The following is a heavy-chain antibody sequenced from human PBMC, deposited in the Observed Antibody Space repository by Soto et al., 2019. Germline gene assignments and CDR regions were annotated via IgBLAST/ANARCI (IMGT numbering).Heavy chain of an antibody. CDR2: TRQDGGQS. J-gene: IGHJ4*02. D-gene: IGHD6-19*01. Sequence: EVQLVESGGGLVQPGGSLRLSCEASGFTLSSYWMSWIRQAPGKGLEWVANTRQDGGQSYLVDSVQGRFTISRDNAKNSVYLQMNSRRAEDTAVCYCVRGGSTGWHFDSWGQGTLVTVSS. V-gene: IGHV3-7*01. CDR1: GFTLSSYW. CDR3: VRGGSTGWHFDS.